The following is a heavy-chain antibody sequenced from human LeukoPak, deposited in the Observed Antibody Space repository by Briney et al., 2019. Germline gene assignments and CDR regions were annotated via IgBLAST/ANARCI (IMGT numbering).Heavy chain of an antibody. CDR1: GYKFTDDY. J-gene: IGHJ4*02. CDR3: APTAEAYTSWWKV. V-gene: IGHV1-2*02. D-gene: IGHD3-16*01. Sequence: ASVKVSCKASGYKFTDDYMHWVRQAPGQGLEFMGWINPDSGFTNYAQKFKGRVTMTRDTSISTAYLEVRSLTSDDTAVYYCAPTAEAYTSWWKVWGQGTLVTVSS. CDR2: INPDSGFT.